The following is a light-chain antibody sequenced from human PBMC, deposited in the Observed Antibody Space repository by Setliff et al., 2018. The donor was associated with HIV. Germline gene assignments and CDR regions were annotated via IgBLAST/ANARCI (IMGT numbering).Light chain of an antibody. CDR1: HTDIGAYNY. Sequence: QSVLAQPASVSGSPGQSISISRSGSHTDIGAYNYVSWYQQHPGKVPRLIIYEVSHRPSGVSDRISGAKSGNTASLFISGLQAEDEATYYCSSYSTSNTLVLFGGGTKVTVL. CDR3: SSYSTSNTLVL. V-gene: IGLV2-14*03. J-gene: IGLJ2*01. CDR2: EVS.